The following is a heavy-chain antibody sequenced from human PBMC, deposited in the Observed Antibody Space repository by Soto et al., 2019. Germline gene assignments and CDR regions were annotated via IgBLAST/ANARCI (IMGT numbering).Heavy chain of an antibody. CDR3: ARHPENRGRLVSAFDI. Sequence: GESLKISCKGSGYSFTSYWIGWVRQMPGKGLEWMGIIYPGDSDTRYSPSFQGQVTISADKSITTAYLQWSSLKASDTAMYYCARHPENRGRLVSAFDIWGQGTMVTVSS. CDR1: GYSFTSYW. J-gene: IGHJ3*02. CDR2: IYPGDSDT. V-gene: IGHV5-51*01. D-gene: IGHD7-27*01.